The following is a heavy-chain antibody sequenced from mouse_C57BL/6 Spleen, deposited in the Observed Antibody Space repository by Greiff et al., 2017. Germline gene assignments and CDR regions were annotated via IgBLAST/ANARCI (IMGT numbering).Heavy chain of an antibody. J-gene: IGHJ1*03. V-gene: IGHV1-22*01. CDR2: INPNNGGT. CDR3: ARGYITTVPEGYFEV. CDR1: GYTFTDYN. Sequence: EVQLVESGPELVKPGASVKMSCKASGYTFTDYNMHWVKQSHGKSLEWIGYINPNNGGTSYNQKFKGKATLTVNKSSSTAYMELRSLTSEDSAVYYCARGYITTVPEGYFEVWGTGTTVTVSS. D-gene: IGHD1-1*01.